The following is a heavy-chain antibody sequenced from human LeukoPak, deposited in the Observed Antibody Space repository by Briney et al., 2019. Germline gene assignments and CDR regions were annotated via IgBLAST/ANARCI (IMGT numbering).Heavy chain of an antibody. CDR1: GGSISSSSYY. CDR3: TVTTRRSAGY. CDR2: IYYSGST. V-gene: IGHV4-39*01. J-gene: IGHJ4*02. Sequence: SETLSLTCTVSGGSISSSSYYWGWIRQPPGKGLEWIGSIYYSGSTYYNPSLKSRVTISVDTSKNQFSLKLSSVTAADTAVYYCTVTTRRSAGYWGQGTLVTVSS. D-gene: IGHD4-17*01.